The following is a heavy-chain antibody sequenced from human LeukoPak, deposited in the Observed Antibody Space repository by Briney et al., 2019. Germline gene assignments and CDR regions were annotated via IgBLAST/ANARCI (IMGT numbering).Heavy chain of an antibody. CDR3: ARSPPRGREGY. D-gene: IGHD5-24*01. Sequence: GGSLRLSCAASGFTFSSYWMSWVRQAPGKGLEWVANIKQDGSEKYYVHSVKGGLTISRDNAKNSLYLQMNRLRAEDTAVYYCARSPPRGREGYWGQGTLVTVSS. J-gene: IGHJ4*02. CDR1: GFTFSSYW. V-gene: IGHV3-7*03. CDR2: IKQDGSEK.